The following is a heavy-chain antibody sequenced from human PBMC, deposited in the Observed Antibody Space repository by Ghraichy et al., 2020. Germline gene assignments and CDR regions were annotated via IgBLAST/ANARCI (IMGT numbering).Heavy chain of an antibody. Sequence: SETLSLTCAVSGVSMTSDTYSWTWIRQFPGNALEWIGNISYSGSTSYNPSLKSRVTISVGTSKNQFSLHPTSVTAADTAVYFCARDSRKDDSNFVDYFDSWGQGTLVTVSS. CDR1: GVSMTSDTYS. CDR2: ISYSGST. CDR3: ARDSRKDDSNFVDYFDS. V-gene: IGHV4-31*11. D-gene: IGHD5-24*01. J-gene: IGHJ4*02.